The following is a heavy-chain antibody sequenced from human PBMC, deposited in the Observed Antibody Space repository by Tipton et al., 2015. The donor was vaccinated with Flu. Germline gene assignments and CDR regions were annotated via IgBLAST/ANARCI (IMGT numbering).Heavy chain of an antibody. CDR3: ARGEIDCGGDCYFFDY. D-gene: IGHD2-21*02. CDR2: IYTSGST. Sequence: TLSLTCTVSGGSISSYYWSWIRQPAGKGLEWIGRIYTSGSTNYNPSLKSRVTMSVDTSKNQFSLKLSSVTAADTAVYYCARGEIDCGGDCYFFDYWGQGTLVTVSS. V-gene: IGHV4-4*07. J-gene: IGHJ4*02. CDR1: GGSISSYY.